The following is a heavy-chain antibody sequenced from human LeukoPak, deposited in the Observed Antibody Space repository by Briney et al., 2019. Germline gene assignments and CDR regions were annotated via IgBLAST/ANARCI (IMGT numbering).Heavy chain of an antibody. CDR1: GFTFSNAW. CDR3: TTANSPAILVGATGDFDY. CDR2: IKSKTDGGTT. Sequence: PGGSLRLSCAASGFTFSNAWMSWVRQAPGKGLEWVGRIKSKTDGGTTDYAAPVKGRFTISRDDSKNTLYLQMNSLKTEDTAVYYCTTANSPAILVGATGDFDYWGQGTLVTVSS. J-gene: IGHJ4*02. V-gene: IGHV3-15*01. D-gene: IGHD1-26*01.